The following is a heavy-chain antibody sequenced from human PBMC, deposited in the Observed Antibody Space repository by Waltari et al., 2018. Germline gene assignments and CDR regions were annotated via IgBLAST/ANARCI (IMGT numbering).Heavy chain of an antibody. CDR1: GFNFNSYE. Sequence: EVYLVESGGGLVQPGGSLRLSCAASGFNFNSYEMNWVRQPPGKGLGWVSYISSIASPIYYADSVKGRFTISRDNAKNSVYLQMNSLRAEDTALYYCARRGIGISGMDVWGQGTTVTVAS. D-gene: IGHD3-16*01. CDR3: ARRGIGISGMDV. V-gene: IGHV3-48*03. CDR2: ISSIASPI. J-gene: IGHJ6*02.